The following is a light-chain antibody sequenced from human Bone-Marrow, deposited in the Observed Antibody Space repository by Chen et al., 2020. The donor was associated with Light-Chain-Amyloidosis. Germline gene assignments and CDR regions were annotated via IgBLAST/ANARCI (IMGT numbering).Light chain of an antibody. Sequence: EIVWTQSPATLSLSPGERATLSCGASQSVSSSDLAWYQQKPGLAPRLLIYDASSRATGIPDRFSGSGSGTDFTLTISRLEPEDFAVYYCQQYGSSPWTFGQGTKVEIK. V-gene: IGKV3D-20*01. CDR2: DAS. J-gene: IGKJ1*01. CDR1: QSVSSSD. CDR3: QQYGSSPWT.